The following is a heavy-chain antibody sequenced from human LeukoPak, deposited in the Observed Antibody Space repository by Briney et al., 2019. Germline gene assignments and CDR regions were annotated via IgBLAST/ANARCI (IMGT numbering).Heavy chain of an antibody. J-gene: IGHJ4*02. V-gene: IGHV4-4*07. CDR1: GGSISSYY. CDR3: ARAARYYGSGSYGNYYFDY. D-gene: IGHD3-10*01. CDR2: IYTSGST. Sequence: SETLSLTCTVSGGSISSYYWSWIRQPAGKGLEWIGRIYTSGSTNYNPSLKSRVTISVDTSKNQFSLKLSSVTAADTAVYYCARAARYYGSGSYGNYYFDYWGQGTLVTVSS.